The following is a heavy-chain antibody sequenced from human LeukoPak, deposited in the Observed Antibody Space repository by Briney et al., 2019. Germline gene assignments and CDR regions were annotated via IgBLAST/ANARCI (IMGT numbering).Heavy chain of an antibody. CDR3: AKGRYGDYRYYFDY. CDR2: ISGSGGST. D-gene: IGHD4-17*01. Sequence: GGSLRLSCAASGFTFSSYAMSWVRQAPGKGLEWVSAISGSGGSTYYADSVKGRLTISRDHSKHTLYLQMNSLRAEHTAVYYCAKGRYGDYRYYFDYWGQGTLVTVSS. CDR1: GFTFSSYA. V-gene: IGHV3-23*01. J-gene: IGHJ4*02.